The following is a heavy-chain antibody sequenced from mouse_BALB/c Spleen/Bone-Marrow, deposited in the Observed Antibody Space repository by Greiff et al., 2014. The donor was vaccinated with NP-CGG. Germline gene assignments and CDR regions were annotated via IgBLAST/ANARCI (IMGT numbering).Heavy chain of an antibody. V-gene: IGHV1-5*01. CDR2: IYPGNSDT. CDR1: GYTFTSYW. CDR3: TGGKDYYAMDY. Sequence: EVQLQQSGTVLARPGASVKMSCKASGYTFTSYWMHWVKQRPGQGLEWIGAIYPGNSDTSYNQKFKGKAKLTAVTSTSTAYMELSILTNEDSAVYYCTGGKDYYAMDYWGQGTSVTVSS. J-gene: IGHJ4*01. D-gene: IGHD1-3*01.